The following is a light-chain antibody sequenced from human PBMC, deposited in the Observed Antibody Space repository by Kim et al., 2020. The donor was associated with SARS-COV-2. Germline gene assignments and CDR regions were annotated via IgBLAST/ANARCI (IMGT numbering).Light chain of an antibody. CDR1: QSIGND. Sequence: SPAPLSLSPGDRATLSCRASQSIGNDLAWFQHKPGQAPRLLIYGTSNRATGIPARCSGSGSGAEVTLTLSSLEPEDSAGEDCQQRNNWPLTFGGGTKVDIK. CDR3: QQRNNWPLT. V-gene: IGKV3-11*01. CDR2: GTS. J-gene: IGKJ4*01.